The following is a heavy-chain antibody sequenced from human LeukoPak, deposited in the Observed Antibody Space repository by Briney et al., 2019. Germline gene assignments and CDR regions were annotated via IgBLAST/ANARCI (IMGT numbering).Heavy chain of an antibody. J-gene: IGHJ3*02. D-gene: IGHD3-3*01. CDR1: GFTFSSYS. CDR3: ARVSYETNYDFWSGYPTLGAFDI. CDR2: ISSSSSYI. V-gene: IGHV3-21*01. Sequence: GRSPRLSCAASGFTFSSYSMNWVRQAPGKGLEWVSSISSSSSYIYYADSVKGRFTISRDNAKNSLYLQMNSLRAEDTAVYYCARVSYETNYDFWSGYPTLGAFDIWGQGTMVTVSS.